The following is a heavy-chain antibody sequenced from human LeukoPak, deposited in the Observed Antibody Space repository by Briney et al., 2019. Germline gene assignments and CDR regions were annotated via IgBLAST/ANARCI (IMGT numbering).Heavy chain of an antibody. V-gene: IGHV7-4-1*02. CDR2: INTNTRNP. Sequence: VASVKVSCKASGYTFTSYAMHWVRQAPGQGLEWMGWINTNTRNPTYAQGFTGRFVFSLDTSVSTAYLQINSLKAEDTAVYYCARGGSTGVVWGQGTLVTVSS. CDR1: GYTFTSYA. CDR3: ARGGSTGVV. D-gene: IGHD4-23*01. J-gene: IGHJ4*02.